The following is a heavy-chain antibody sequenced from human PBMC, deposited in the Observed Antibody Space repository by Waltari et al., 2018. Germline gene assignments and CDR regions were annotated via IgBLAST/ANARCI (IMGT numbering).Heavy chain of an antibody. CDR3: ARDTGEYRVLDY. J-gene: IGHJ4*02. CDR2: ITWNSDNV. V-gene: IGHV3-9*01. Sequence: EVQLVESGGGLVQPGGSLRLSCAASGFNFDDYSMHWVRQFPGKGLEWVSGITWNSDNVDYVDSVRGRFSISRDNAKNCLFLTMNSLKPEDTALYYCARDTGEYRVLDYWGQGTLVTVSS. CDR1: GFNFDDYS. D-gene: IGHD4-17*01.